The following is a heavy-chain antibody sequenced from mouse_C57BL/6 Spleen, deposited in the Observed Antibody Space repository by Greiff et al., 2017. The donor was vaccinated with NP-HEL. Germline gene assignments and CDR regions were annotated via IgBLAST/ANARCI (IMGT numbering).Heavy chain of an antibody. D-gene: IGHD1-1*01. CDR1: GYSITSGYY. Sequence: EVQLQQSGPGLVKPSHSLSLTCSVTGYSITSGYYWNWIRQFPGNKLEWMGYISYDGSNNYNPSLKNRISITRDTSKNQFFLKLNSVTTEDTATYYCARPHYYGSSYPFAYWGQGTLVTVSA. CDR2: ISYDGSN. J-gene: IGHJ3*01. V-gene: IGHV3-6*01. CDR3: ARPHYYGSSYPFAY.